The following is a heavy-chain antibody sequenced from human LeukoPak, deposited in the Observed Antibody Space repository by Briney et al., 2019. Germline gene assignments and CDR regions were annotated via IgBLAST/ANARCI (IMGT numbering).Heavy chain of an antibody. D-gene: IGHD3-10*01. CDR3: AGEKIKTGNFDY. V-gene: IGHV4-4*07. CDR1: GASISSYY. CDR2: IYTSEST. Sequence: PSETLSLTCSVSGASISSYYWSWIRQPAGKTLEWIGRIYTSESTNYNPSLKSRVTMSVDTSKGQFSLKLSSVTAADTAVYYCAGEKIKTGNFDYWGQGTLVTVSS. J-gene: IGHJ4*02.